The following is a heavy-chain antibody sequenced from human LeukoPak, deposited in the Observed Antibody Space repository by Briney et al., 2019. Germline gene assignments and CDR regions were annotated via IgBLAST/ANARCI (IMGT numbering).Heavy chain of an antibody. CDR3: ARVPIYDSSGYYYYMDV. Sequence: PGGSLRLSCAASGFTFNSYSMNWVRQAPGKGLEWVSSTSSSSTYIYYADSVKGRFTISRDNAKNSLYLQMNSLRAEDTAVYYCARVPIYDSSGYYYYMDVWGKGTRSPSP. V-gene: IGHV3-21*04. J-gene: IGHJ6*03. D-gene: IGHD3-22*01. CDR1: GFTFNSYS. CDR2: TSSSSTYI.